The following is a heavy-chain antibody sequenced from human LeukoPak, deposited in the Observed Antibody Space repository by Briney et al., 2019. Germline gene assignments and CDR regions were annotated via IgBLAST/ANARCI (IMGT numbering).Heavy chain of an antibody. CDR2: ISHSSTYM. V-gene: IGHV3-21*01. D-gene: IGHD2/OR15-2a*01. CDR1: GFTYNIYS. J-gene: IGHJ4*02. CDR3: ARVPPTTAHS. Sequence: GGSLRLSCAASGFTYNIYSMNSVRQTPEKGLEWVSSISHSSTYMYYTDSVKGRFTISRDNAKNSLYLQMNSLRAEDTAVYYCARVPPTTAHSWGQGTLVTVSS.